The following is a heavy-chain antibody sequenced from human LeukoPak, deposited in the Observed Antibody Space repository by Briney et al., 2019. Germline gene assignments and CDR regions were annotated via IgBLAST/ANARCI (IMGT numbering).Heavy chain of an antibody. Sequence: PSETLSLTCAVSGGSISSSNWWSWVRQLPGKGLEWIGEIYHSGSTNYNPSLKSRVTISVDKSKNQFSLKLSSVTAADTAVYYCARTMESGYSYGYYYYYYMDVWGKGTTVTISS. D-gene: IGHD5-18*01. CDR3: ARTMESGYSYGYYYYYYMDV. J-gene: IGHJ6*03. V-gene: IGHV4-4*02. CDR2: IYHSGST. CDR1: GGSISSSNW.